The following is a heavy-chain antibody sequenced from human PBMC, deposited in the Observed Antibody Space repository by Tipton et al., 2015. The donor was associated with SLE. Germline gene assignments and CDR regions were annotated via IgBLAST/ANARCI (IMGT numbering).Heavy chain of an antibody. J-gene: IGHJ5*02. V-gene: IGHV4-34*01. CDR2: INHSGST. Sequence: TLSLTCAVYGGSFSGYYWSWIRQPPGKGLEWIGEINHSGSTNYNQSLKSRVTISVDTSKNQFSLKLSSVTAADTAVYYCARRGYCSSTSCYTGGFDPWGQGTLVTVSS. D-gene: IGHD2-2*02. CDR1: GGSFSGYY. CDR3: ARRGYCSSTSCYTGGFDP.